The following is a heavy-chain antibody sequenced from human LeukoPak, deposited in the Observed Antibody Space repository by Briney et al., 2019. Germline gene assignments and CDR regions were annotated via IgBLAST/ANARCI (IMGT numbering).Heavy chain of an antibody. Sequence: PGGSLRLSCSASGFTFSSYAMHWVRQAPGKGLEYVSAISSNGGSTYYADSVRGRFTISRDNSKNTLYLQMSGLRAEGTAVYYCVKAVYGTMVRGVITSPLDYWGQGTLVTDSS. V-gene: IGHV3-64D*06. J-gene: IGHJ4*02. CDR3: VKAVYGTMVRGVITSPLDY. CDR1: GFTFSSYA. D-gene: IGHD3-10*01. CDR2: ISSNGGST.